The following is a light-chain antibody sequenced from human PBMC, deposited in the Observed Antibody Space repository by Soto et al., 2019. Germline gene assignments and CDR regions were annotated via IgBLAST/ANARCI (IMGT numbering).Light chain of an antibody. V-gene: IGKV3-20*01. CDR3: RQYGSSLP. CDR2: VAS. CDR1: QSVSSTY. Sequence: EIVFTQSPGTLSLSPGESATLSCRASQSVSSTYLAWYQQTPGQAPRLFIYVASRRATGMPDRFSGSVSGTDITLTITGLQPEDFVVYYWRQYGSSLPFGGGTKVEIK. J-gene: IGKJ4*01.